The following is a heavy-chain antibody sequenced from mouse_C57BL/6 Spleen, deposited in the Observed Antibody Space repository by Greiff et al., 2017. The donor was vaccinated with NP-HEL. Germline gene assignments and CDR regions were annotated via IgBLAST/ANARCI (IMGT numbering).Heavy chain of an antibody. D-gene: IGHD2-2*01. CDR3: ARASTMVTPFDY. V-gene: IGHV1-55*01. CDR2: IYPGSGST. CDR1: GYTFTSYW. J-gene: IGHJ2*01. Sequence: QVQLQQPGAELVKPGASVKMSCKASGYTFTSYWITWVKQRPGQGLEWIGVIYPGSGSTNYNEKFKSKATLTVDTSSSTAYMQLSSLTSEDSAVYYCARASTMVTPFDYWGQGTTLTVSS.